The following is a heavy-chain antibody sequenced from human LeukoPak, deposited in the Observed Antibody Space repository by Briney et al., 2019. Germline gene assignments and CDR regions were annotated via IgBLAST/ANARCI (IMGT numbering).Heavy chain of an antibody. CDR2: IYYVGST. J-gene: IGHJ4*02. D-gene: IGHD2/OR15-2a*01. CDR1: GGSISSSSYY. CDR3: AREENIKYYFDY. Sequence: SETLSLTCTVSGGSISSSSYYWDWIRQSPGKGLEWLGSIYYVGSTYYNPSLESRVTISVDTSKNQFSLKLSSVTAADTAVYYCAREENIKYYFDYWGQGTLVTVSS. V-gene: IGHV4-39*07.